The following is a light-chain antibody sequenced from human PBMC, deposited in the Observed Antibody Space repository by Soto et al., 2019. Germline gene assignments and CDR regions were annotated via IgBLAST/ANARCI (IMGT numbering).Light chain of an antibody. CDR1: SSDVGSYNL. Sequence: QSALTQPASVSGSPGQWITISCTGTSSDVGSYNLVSWYQQHPGKAPKLMIYEGSKRPSGVSNRFSGSKSGNTASLTISGLQAEDEADYYCCSYAGSSTFRVFGGGTKVTVL. CDR2: EGS. J-gene: IGLJ2*01. CDR3: CSYAGSSTFRV. V-gene: IGLV2-23*03.